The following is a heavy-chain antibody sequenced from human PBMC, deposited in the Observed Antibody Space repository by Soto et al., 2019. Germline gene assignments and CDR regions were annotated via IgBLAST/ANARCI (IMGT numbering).Heavy chain of an antibody. CDR3: ARSPGYSYGDY. CDR1: GYTFTSYA. CDR2: INAGNGNT. D-gene: IGHD5-18*01. Sequence: QVQLVQSGAEVKKPGASVKVSCKASGYTFTSYAMHWVRQAPGQRLEWMGWINAGNGNTKYSQKFQGRVTNTRDTSASTAYMELSSLRSEDTAVYYCARSPGYSYGDYWGQGTLVTVSS. V-gene: IGHV1-3*01. J-gene: IGHJ4*02.